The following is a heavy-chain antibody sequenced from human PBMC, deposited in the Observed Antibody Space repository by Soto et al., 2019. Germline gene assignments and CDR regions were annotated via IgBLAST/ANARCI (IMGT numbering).Heavy chain of an antibody. Sequence: ASVKVSCKASGYTFTGYYMHWVRQAPGQGLEWMGWINPNSGGTNYAQKFQGWVTMTRDTSISTAYMELSRLRSDDTAVYYCARDVPGDYVTFDYWGQGTLVTVSS. CDR3: ARDVPGDYVTFDY. V-gene: IGHV1-2*04. D-gene: IGHD4-17*01. CDR1: GYTFTGYY. J-gene: IGHJ4*02. CDR2: INPNSGGT.